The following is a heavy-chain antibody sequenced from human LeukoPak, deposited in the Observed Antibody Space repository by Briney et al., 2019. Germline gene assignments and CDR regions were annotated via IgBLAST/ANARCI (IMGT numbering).Heavy chain of an antibody. CDR2: IYTSGST. V-gene: IGHV4-38-2*02. J-gene: IGHJ4*02. CDR3: TTYDTGPFDY. D-gene: IGHD3-22*01. Sequence: SETLSLTCTVSGYSISSGYYWGWIRQPPGKGLEWIGSIYTSGSTNYNPSLKSRVTMSIDTSKNQFSLKLSSVTAADTAVYYCTTYDTGPFDYWGQGILVTVSS. CDR1: GYSISSGYY.